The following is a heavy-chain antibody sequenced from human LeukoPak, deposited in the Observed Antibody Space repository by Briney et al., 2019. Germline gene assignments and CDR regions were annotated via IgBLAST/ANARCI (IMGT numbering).Heavy chain of an antibody. V-gene: IGHV3-64D*06. CDR2: ISSNGGST. CDR1: GFPFSRYA. D-gene: IGHD2-2*01. J-gene: IGHJ5*02. Sequence: QPGGPLTLSCSASGFPFSRYAMLWVRQATGKGGEYVSAISSNGGSTYYADSEEGRFPISRQHSKNTLCLQMITLRAEDTAVYYCVKDPWIVVIPAVIGWFDPWGQGTLVSVSS. CDR3: VKDPWIVVIPAVIGWFDP.